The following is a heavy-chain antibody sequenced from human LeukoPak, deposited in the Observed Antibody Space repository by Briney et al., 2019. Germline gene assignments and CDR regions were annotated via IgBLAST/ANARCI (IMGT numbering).Heavy chain of an antibody. Sequence: GGSLRLSXAASGFTFSSYAMSWVRQAPGKGLEWVSAISGSGGSTYYADSVKGRFTISRDNSKNTLYLQMNSLRAEDTAVYYCAKDGNGYRYYFDYWGQGTLVTVSS. CDR3: AKDGNGYRYYFDY. CDR2: ISGSGGST. D-gene: IGHD5-18*01. CDR1: GFTFSSYA. V-gene: IGHV3-23*01. J-gene: IGHJ4*02.